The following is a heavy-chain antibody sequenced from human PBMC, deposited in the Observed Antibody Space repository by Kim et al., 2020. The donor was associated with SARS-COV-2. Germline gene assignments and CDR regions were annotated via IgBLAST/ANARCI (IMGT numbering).Heavy chain of an antibody. D-gene: IGHD2-21*02. J-gene: IGHJ6*02. CDR2: TYYRSKWYN. CDR3: ARVGEVTTPAGAFLDAVDV. CDR1: GDSVSSKSAA. V-gene: IGHV6-1*01. Sequence: SQTLSLTCAISGDSVSSKSAAWNWIRQSPSRGLEWLGRTYYRSKWYNDYAVSVKSRITINPDTSKNQVSLQLNSVIPEDTAVYYCARVGEVTTPAGAFLDAVDVWGQGTTVTVSS.